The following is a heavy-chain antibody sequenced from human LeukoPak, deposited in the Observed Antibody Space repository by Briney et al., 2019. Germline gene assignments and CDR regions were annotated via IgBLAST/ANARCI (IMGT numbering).Heavy chain of an antibody. J-gene: IGHJ4*02. D-gene: IGHD3-16*02. CDR3: ARYVWGSYRYFDY. CDR2: IYYSGST. Sequence: SSETLSLTCTVSGGSISSYYWSWIRQPPGKGLEWIGYIYYSGSTNYNPSLKGRVTISVDTSKNQFSLKLSSVTAADTAVYYCARYVWGSYRYFDYWGQGTLVTVSS. CDR1: GGSISSYY. V-gene: IGHV4-59*01.